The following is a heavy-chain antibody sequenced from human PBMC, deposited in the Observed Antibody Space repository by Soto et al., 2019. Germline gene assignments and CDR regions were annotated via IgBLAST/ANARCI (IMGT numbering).Heavy chain of an antibody. D-gene: IGHD3-16*01. CDR2: GYHSVSI. CDR3: ARAFAGFGAYWYFDL. J-gene: IGHJ2*01. CDR1: GGSITDYY. Sequence: SETLSLTCTVSGGSITDYYWSWIRQPPGKALEWIGDGYHSVSIHYNPSLKTRVTISVDTSENQFSLRLSSVTAADTAVYYCARAFAGFGAYWYFDLWGRGTLVTVSS. V-gene: IGHV4-59*01.